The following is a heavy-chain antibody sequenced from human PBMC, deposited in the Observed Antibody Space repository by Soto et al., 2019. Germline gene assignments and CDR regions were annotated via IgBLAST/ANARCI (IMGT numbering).Heavy chain of an antibody. Sequence: ASVKVSCKASGYTFTSYGISWVRQAPGQGLEWMGWISAYNGNTNYAQKLQGRVTMTTDTSTSTAYMELRSLRSDDTAVYYCARDREDCSSTSCYTPYYYYGMDVWGQRTKVSVS. CDR2: ISAYNGNT. J-gene: IGHJ6*02. D-gene: IGHD2-2*02. V-gene: IGHV1-18*04. CDR1: GYTFTSYG. CDR3: ARDREDCSSTSCYTPYYYYGMDV.